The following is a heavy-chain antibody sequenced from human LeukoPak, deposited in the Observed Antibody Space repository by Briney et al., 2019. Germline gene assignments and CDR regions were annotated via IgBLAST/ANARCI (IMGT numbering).Heavy chain of an antibody. J-gene: IGHJ6*02. D-gene: IGHD2-15*01. CDR1: GYTFTSYG. CDR3: ARGIVVVVAATPALGMDV. Sequence: ASVKVSCKASGYTFTSYGISWVRQAPGQGLEWMGGIIPIFGTANYAQKFQGRVTITADESTSTAYMELSSLRSEDTAVYYCARGIVVVVAATPALGMDVWGQGTTVTVSS. V-gene: IGHV1-69*13. CDR2: IIPIFGTA.